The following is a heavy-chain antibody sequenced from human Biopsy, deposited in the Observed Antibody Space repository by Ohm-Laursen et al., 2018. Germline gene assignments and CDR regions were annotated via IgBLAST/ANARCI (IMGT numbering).Heavy chain of an antibody. CDR3: ARVRGGFLEWFDY. J-gene: IGHJ5*01. Sequence: SQTLSLTCTVSGDSIGTYYWTWIRQPPGKGLEGIAYIYYSGTTNKNPSIKSRVTISVDTSKRQFYLELSSVTSADTAIYYCARVRGGFLEWFDYWGQGTLITVSS. CDR1: GDSIGTYY. CDR2: IYYSGTT. V-gene: IGHV4-59*01. D-gene: IGHD3-3*01.